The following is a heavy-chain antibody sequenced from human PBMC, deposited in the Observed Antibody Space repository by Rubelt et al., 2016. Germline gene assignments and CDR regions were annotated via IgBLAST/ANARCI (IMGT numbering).Heavy chain of an antibody. CDR3: ARVYWGSHWFDP. CDR1: GGSFSGYY. V-gene: IGHV4-34*01. Sequence: QVQLQQWGAGLLKPSETLSLTCAVYGGSFSGYYWSWIRQPPVKGLEWIGEINHSGSTNYNPSLKHRVTISGDTSKSQFSLKLGSVTAADTAVYYWARVYWGSHWFDPWGQGTLVTVSS. CDR2: INHSGST. D-gene: IGHD2-8*02. J-gene: IGHJ5*02.